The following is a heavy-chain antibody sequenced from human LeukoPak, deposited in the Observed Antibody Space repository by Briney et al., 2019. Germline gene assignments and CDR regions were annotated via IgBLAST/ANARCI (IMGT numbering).Heavy chain of an antibody. D-gene: IGHD6-13*01. CDR1: GFTFSSYA. Sequence: GGSLRLSCAASGFTFSSYAMHWVRQAPGKGLEWVAVISYDGSNKYYADSVKGRFTISRDNSKDTLYLQMNSLRAEDTAVYYCARGYSSSWYYFDYWGQGTLVTVSS. V-gene: IGHV3-30-3*01. CDR3: ARGYSSSWYYFDY. CDR2: ISYDGSNK. J-gene: IGHJ4*02.